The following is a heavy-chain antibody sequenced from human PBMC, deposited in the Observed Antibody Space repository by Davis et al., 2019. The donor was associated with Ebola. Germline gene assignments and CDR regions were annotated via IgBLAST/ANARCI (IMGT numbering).Heavy chain of an antibody. CDR2: IVPVFKTT. V-gene: IGHV1-69*05. Sequence: SVKVSCKTSGGTFSGSGVSWVRQAPGQGLEWMGGIVPVFKTTNYAQRFQGRGTMTRDTSTSTVYMELSSPRSDDTAVYYCAREPPGAVAGFDYWGQGTLVTVSS. CDR3: AREPPGAVAGFDY. CDR1: GGTFSGSG. J-gene: IGHJ4*02. D-gene: IGHD6-19*01.